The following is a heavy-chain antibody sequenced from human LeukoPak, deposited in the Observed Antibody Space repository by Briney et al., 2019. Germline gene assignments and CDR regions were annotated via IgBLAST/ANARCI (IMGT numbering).Heavy chain of an antibody. V-gene: IGHV3-21*01. D-gene: IGHD3-10*01. J-gene: IGHJ6*02. CDR2: ISSSSSYI. Sequence: GGSLRLSCAASGFTFSSYSMNWVRQAPGKGLEWVSSISSSSSYIYYADSVKGRFTISRDNAKNSLYLQMNSLRAEDTAVYYCARDGVVRGYYYYGMDVWGQGTTDTVSS. CDR1: GFTFSSYS. CDR3: ARDGVVRGYYYYGMDV.